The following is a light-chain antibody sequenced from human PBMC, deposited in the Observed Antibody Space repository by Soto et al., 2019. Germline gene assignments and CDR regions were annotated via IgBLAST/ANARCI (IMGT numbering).Light chain of an antibody. Sequence: QSVLTQPASVSGSPGQSITISCTGTSSDVGGYNYVSWSQQHPGKAPKLMIYEVSNRPSGVSNRFSGSKSGNTASLTISGLQAEDEADYYCSSYTSVVVFGGGTKRTVL. CDR3: SSYTSVVV. J-gene: IGLJ2*01. CDR1: SSDVGGYNY. V-gene: IGLV2-14*01. CDR2: EVS.